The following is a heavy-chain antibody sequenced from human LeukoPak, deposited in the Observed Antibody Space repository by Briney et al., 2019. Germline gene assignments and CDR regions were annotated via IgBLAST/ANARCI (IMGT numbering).Heavy chain of an antibody. J-gene: IGHJ4*02. V-gene: IGHV4-34*01. Sequence: PSETLSLTCAVYGGSFSGYYWSWIRQPPGKGLEWIGEINHSGSTNYNPSLKSRVTISVDTSKNQFSLKLSSVTAADTAVYYCARDSVKKGWLPDRPYYFDYWGQGTLVTVSS. CDR2: INHSGST. D-gene: IGHD3-22*01. CDR3: ARDSVKKGWLPDRPYYFDY. CDR1: GGSFSGYY.